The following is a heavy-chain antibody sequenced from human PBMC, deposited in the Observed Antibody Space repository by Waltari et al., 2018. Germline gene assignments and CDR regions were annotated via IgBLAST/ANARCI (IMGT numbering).Heavy chain of an antibody. CDR2: IYYSGST. V-gene: IGHV4-31*03. CDR3: ARGESRSWYFYY. J-gene: IGHJ4*02. CDR1: GGSISSGGYY. D-gene: IGHD6-13*01. Sequence: QVQLQESGPGLVKPSQTLSLTCTVSGGSISSGGYYCSWIRQHPGKGLEWIGYIYYSGSTYYNPSLKSRVTISVDTSKNQFSLKLSSVTAADTAVYYCARGESRSWYFYYWGQGTLVTVSS.